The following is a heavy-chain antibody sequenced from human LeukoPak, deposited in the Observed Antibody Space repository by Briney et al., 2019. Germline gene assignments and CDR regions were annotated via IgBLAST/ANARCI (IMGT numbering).Heavy chain of an antibody. CDR1: GGTFSSYA. V-gene: IGHV1-69*13. Sequence: SVKVSCKASGGTFSSYAISWVRQAPGQGLEWMGGIIPIFGTANYAQKFQGRVTITAGESTSTAYMELSSLRSEDTAVYYCARGTTGTTYYFDYWGQGTLVTVSS. CDR3: ARGTTGTTYYFDY. D-gene: IGHD1-1*01. CDR2: IIPIFGTA. J-gene: IGHJ4*02.